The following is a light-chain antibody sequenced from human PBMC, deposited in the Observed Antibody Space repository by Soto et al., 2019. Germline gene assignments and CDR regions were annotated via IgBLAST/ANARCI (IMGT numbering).Light chain of an antibody. CDR1: QSVSSN. CDR3: QQYNTWPPIT. CDR2: GAS. V-gene: IGKV3-15*01. Sequence: EIVMTQSPATLSVSPGERATLSCRASQSVSSNLAWYQQKPGQAPRLLIFGASTRATGIPARFSGIGSGTEFTLTISSLQSEDFAVYYCQQYNTWPPITFGPGTRLDIK. J-gene: IGKJ5*01.